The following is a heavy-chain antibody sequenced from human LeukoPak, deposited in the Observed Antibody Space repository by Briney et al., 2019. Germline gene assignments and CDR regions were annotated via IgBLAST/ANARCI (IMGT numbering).Heavy chain of an antibody. V-gene: IGHV4-34*01. CDR1: DGSFRGFN. CDR2: INQIGDT. Sequence: PSGTLSLTCAVYDGSFRGFNWTWIPRPPGKGLEWIGEINQIGDTNYIPSLKSRLTMSLDTSKRQFSLELSSVTAADTAIYYCARRHSGDYLYWYFDLWGRGTLVTVSS. J-gene: IGHJ2*01. D-gene: IGHD3-22*01. CDR3: ARRHSGDYLYWYFDL.